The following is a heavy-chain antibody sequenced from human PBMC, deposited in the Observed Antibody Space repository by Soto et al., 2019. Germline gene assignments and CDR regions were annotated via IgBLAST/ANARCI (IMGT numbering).Heavy chain of an antibody. Sequence: SETLSLTCTVSGGSISSYYWSWIRQPPGKGLEWIGYIYYSGSTNYNPSLKSRVTISVDTSKNQFSLKLSSVTAADTAVYYCARDYWGDSARWFDPWGQGTLVTV. V-gene: IGHV4-59*01. CDR3: ARDYWGDSARWFDP. CDR1: GGSISSYY. J-gene: IGHJ5*02. CDR2: IYYSGST. D-gene: IGHD3-16*01.